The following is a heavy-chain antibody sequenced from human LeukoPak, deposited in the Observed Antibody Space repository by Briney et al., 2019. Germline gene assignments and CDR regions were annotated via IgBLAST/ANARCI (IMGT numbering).Heavy chain of an antibody. J-gene: IGHJ4*02. CDR2: IRQDGSEK. Sequence: GGSLRLSCAASGFTFSSYWMSWVRQAPGKGLEWVANIRQDGSEKYYVDSVKGRFTISRDNAKNSLYPQMNSLRAEDTAVYYCARGYDSSGYWYFDYWGQGTLVTVSS. V-gene: IGHV3-7*04. CDR3: ARGYDSSGYWYFDY. D-gene: IGHD3-22*01. CDR1: GFTFSSYW.